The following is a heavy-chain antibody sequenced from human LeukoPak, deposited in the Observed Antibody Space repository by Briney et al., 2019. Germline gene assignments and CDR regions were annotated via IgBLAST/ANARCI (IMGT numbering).Heavy chain of an antibody. J-gene: IGHJ4*02. CDR3: ARDPSPGIAARGDY. D-gene: IGHD6-13*01. V-gene: IGHV3-20*04. CDR1: GFTFSNYA. CDR2: INWNGGST. Sequence: GGSLRLSCVASGFTFSNYAMSWVRQAPGKGLEWVSGINWNGGSTGYADSVKGRFTISRDNAKNSLYLQMNSLRAEDTALYYCARDPSPGIAARGDYWGQGTLVTVSS.